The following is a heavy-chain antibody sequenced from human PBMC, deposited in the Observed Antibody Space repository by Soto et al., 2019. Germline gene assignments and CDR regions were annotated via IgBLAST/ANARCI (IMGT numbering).Heavy chain of an antibody. V-gene: IGHV1-69*01. CDR3: SRDGGRHSGGIDY. J-gene: IGHJ4*02. CDR1: GGTFSSYS. D-gene: IGHD1-26*01. CDR2: IIPIFGTA. Sequence: QVQLVQSGAEVKKPGSSVKVSCKASGGTFSSYSINWVRQAPGQGLEWMGEIIPIFGTANYAQKFQGRVTITADESTSTAYMELSSLRSEDTAVYYGSRDGGRHSGGIDYWGQGTLVTVSS.